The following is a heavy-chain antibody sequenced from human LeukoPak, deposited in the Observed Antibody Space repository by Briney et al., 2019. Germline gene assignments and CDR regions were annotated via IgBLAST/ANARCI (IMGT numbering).Heavy chain of an antibody. Sequence: PGGSLRLSCAASGFTFSSYSMNWVRQAPGKGLEWVSYISSISSTIYYADSVKGRFTISRDNAKNSLYLQMNSLRAEDTAVYYCARDSRLLGLYWGQGTLVTVSS. J-gene: IGHJ4*02. CDR2: ISSISSTI. CDR1: GFTFSSYS. D-gene: IGHD3-10*01. V-gene: IGHV3-48*01. CDR3: ARDSRLLGLY.